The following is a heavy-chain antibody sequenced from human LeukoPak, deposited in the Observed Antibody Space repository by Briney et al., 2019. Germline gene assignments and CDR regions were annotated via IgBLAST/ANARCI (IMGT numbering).Heavy chain of an antibody. V-gene: IGHV3-30*02. Sequence: GGSLRLSCAASGFTFSDSPMHWVRQAPGKGLEWVTFIRSDGSNKYYADSVKGRFTISRDNSRNTLSLQMNSLRAEDTAVYYCAKDLGYSDDYWGQGTLVTVSS. D-gene: IGHD5-18*01. J-gene: IGHJ4*02. CDR2: IRSDGSNK. CDR3: AKDLGYSDDY. CDR1: GFTFSDSP.